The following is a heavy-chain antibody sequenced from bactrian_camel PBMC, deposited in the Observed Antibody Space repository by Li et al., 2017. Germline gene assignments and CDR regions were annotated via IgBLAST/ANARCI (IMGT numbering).Heavy chain of an antibody. J-gene: IGHJ6*01. CDR2: IDTGDGST. CDR1: GYTFNTY. D-gene: IGHD7*01. CDR3: AAGRLRGGRCGVMSGRFPDFAY. Sequence: DVQLVESGGGSALAGGSVRLSCAASGYTFNTYSWFRQAPGQEREGVAAIDTGDGSTYYLNSVEGRFTISHDNAKNTLYLQMNSLEPEDTATYYCAAGRLRGGRCGVMSGRFPDFAYYGQGTQVTVS. V-gene: IGHV3S31*01.